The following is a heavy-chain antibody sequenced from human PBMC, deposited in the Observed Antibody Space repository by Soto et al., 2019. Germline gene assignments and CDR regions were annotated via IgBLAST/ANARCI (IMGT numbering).Heavy chain of an antibody. CDR3: ARDLDHKIAAAGTPLYYYYYYGMDV. D-gene: IGHD6-13*01. J-gene: IGHJ6*02. Sequence: GGSLRLSCAASGFTFSSYAMHWVRQAPGKGPEWVAVISYDGSNKYYADSVKGRFTISRDNSKNTLYLQMNSLRAEDTAVYYCARDLDHKIAAAGTPLYYYYYYGMDVWGQGTTVTVSS. CDR2: ISYDGSNK. CDR1: GFTFSSYA. V-gene: IGHV3-30-3*01.